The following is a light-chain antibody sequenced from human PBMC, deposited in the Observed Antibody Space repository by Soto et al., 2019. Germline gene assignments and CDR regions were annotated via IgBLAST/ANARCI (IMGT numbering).Light chain of an antibody. J-gene: IGKJ1*01. CDR2: GAS. V-gene: IGKV3-15*01. CDR3: QQYFGWPPMT. Sequence: EVVMTQSPATLSVSPGERATLSCRASETVATNLAWYQQKLGPAPRLLISGASTRAAGISDRLRGSGPGTEFSVTISILRSEDSAIYYCQQYFGWPPMTFGQGTKVDIK. CDR1: ETVATN.